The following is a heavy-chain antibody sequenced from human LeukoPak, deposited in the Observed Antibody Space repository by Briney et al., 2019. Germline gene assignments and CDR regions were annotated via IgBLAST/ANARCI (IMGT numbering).Heavy chain of an antibody. CDR1: GFTFSDFA. J-gene: IGHJ4*02. CDR3: ARAGGGSYSDY. CDR2: ISRSSTTV. D-gene: IGHD1-26*01. Sequence: PGGSLRLSCAASGFTFSDFAMDWVRLAPGKGLEWVSYISRSSTTVYNADSVKGRFTISRDNAQNSLYLQMNSLRAEDTAVYYCARAGGGSYSDYWGQGTLVTVSS. V-gene: IGHV3-48*01.